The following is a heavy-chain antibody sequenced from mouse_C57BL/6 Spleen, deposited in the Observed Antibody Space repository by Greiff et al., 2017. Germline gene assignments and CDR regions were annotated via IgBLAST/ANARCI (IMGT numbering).Heavy chain of an antibody. D-gene: IGHD4-1*01. CDR2: IDPANGNT. Sequence: DVKLVESVAELVRPGASVKLSCTASGFNIKNTYMHWVKQRPEQGLEWIGRIDPANGNTKYAPKFQGKATITADTSSNTAYLQLSSLTSEDTAIYYCARWPLGRYYAMDYWGQGTSVTVSS. CDR1: GFNIKNTY. J-gene: IGHJ4*01. CDR3: ARWPLGRYYAMDY. V-gene: IGHV14-3*01.